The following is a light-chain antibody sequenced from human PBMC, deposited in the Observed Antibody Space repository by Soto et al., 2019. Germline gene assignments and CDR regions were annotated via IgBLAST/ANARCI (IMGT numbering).Light chain of an antibody. CDR3: SSYAGSNNSYV. Sequence: QSVLTQPPSASGSPGQPVTISCTGTSSDVGGYNYVSWYQQHPGKAPKLMIYEVSKRPSGVPDRFSGSKSGNTASLTVSGLQAQDESDYYCSSYAGSNNSYVFRTGTKVTAL. CDR2: EVS. CDR1: SSDVGGYNY. V-gene: IGLV2-8*01. J-gene: IGLJ1*01.